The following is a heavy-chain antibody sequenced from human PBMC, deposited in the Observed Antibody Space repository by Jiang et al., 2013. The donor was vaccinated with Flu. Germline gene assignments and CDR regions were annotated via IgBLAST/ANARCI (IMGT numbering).Heavy chain of an antibody. Sequence: YYWSWIRQPPGKGLEWIGYIYYSGSTNYKSSLKSRVTISVDTSKNQFSLKLSSVTAADTAVYYCARDRVDTVVRGYYYGMDVWGQGTTVTVSS. D-gene: IGHD5-18*01. CDR1: YY. V-gene: IGHV4-59*01. CDR2: IYYSGST. J-gene: IGHJ6*02. CDR3: ARDRVDTVVRGYYYGMDV.